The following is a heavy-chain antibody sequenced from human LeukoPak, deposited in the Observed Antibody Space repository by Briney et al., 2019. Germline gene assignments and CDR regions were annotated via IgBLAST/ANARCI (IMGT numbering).Heavy chain of an antibody. CDR3: ARHEKGYCSSTTCSPYPPLDY. Sequence: SETLSLTCTVSGGSVSSATYYWGWIRQPPGKGLEWIGCMYYGGRTYYNPSLKSRVTMSVDTSKNQFSLKLTSVTAADTAVYYCARHEKGYCSSTTCSPYPPLDYWGQGTLVAVSS. CDR2: MYYGGRT. CDR1: GGSVSSATYY. J-gene: IGHJ4*02. V-gene: IGHV4-39*01. D-gene: IGHD2-2*01.